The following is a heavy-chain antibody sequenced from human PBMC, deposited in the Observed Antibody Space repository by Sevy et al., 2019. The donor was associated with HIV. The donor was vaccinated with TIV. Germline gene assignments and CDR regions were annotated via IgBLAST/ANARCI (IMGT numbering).Heavy chain of an antibody. V-gene: IGHV3-23*01. CDR3: AKAGVRVGGTFDLFYFDY. CDR1: GFTFSTYA. J-gene: IGHJ4*01. Sequence: GGSLRLSCAASGFTFSTYAMSWVRQAPGKGLEWVSGISGSGVTTYYADSGKGRFTISRDNSKNRLYLQMNSLTAEDTAVYYCAKAGVRVGGTFDLFYFDYWGQGTLVTVSS. D-gene: IGHD6-19*01. CDR2: ISGSGVTT.